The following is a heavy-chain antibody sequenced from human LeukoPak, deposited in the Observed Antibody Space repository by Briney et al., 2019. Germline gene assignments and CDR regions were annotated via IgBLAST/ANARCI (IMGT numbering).Heavy chain of an antibody. J-gene: IGHJ6*02. CDR1: GGSISGHY. V-gene: IGHV4-59*11. CDR3: ARFGVDYDMDV. Sequence: SETLSLTCSVSGGSISGHYWTWIRQPPGKGLEWIGQIHYTGKPDYNPSLKSRITISVDTSKNQVSLQVNSVTAADSAIYYCARFGVDYDMDVWGHGTTVTVFS. D-gene: IGHD3-16*01. CDR2: IHYTGKP.